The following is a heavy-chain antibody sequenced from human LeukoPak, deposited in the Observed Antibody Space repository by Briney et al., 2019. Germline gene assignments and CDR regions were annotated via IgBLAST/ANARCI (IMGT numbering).Heavy chain of an antibody. CDR3: ARQDYYDSSGVFDY. J-gene: IGHJ4*02. CDR2: ISAYNGNT. D-gene: IGHD3-22*01. V-gene: IGHV1-18*01. CDR1: GYTFTSYG. Sequence: ASVKVSCKASGYTFTSYGISWVRQAPGQGLEWMGWISAYNGNTNYAQKLQGRVTMTTDTSTSTAYMELRSLRSDDTAVYYWARQDYYDSSGVFDYWGQGTLVTVSS.